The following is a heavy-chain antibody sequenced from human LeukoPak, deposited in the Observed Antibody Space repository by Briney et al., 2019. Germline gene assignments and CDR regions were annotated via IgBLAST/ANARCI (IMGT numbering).Heavy chain of an antibody. Sequence: ASVKVSCKATGYTFTDYYMHWVRQAPGQGLEWMGWISAYNGNTNYAQKLQGRVTMTTDTSTGTAYMELRSLRSDDTAVYYCAREREEYSSSSHPDYWGQGTLVTVSS. V-gene: IGHV1-18*01. CDR1: GYTFTDYY. J-gene: IGHJ4*02. D-gene: IGHD6-6*01. CDR3: AREREEYSSSSHPDY. CDR2: ISAYNGNT.